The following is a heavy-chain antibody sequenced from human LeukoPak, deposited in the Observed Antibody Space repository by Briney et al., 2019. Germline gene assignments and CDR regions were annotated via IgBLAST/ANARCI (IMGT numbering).Heavy chain of an antibody. Sequence: GGSLRLSCAASGFTVSSNYMSWVRQDPGEWLEWVSVIYIGGSTYYADSVKGRFTISRDNSKNTMYLQMNNLRAEDTAIYYCAKDRDCSSTGCYVFANWGQGTLVTVSS. D-gene: IGHD2-2*01. CDR3: AKDRDCSSTGCYVFAN. CDR1: GFTVSSNY. V-gene: IGHV3-53*01. CDR2: IYIGGST. J-gene: IGHJ4*02.